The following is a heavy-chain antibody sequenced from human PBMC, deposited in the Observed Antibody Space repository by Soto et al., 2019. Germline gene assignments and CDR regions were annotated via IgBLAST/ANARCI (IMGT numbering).Heavy chain of an antibody. D-gene: IGHD3-22*01. Sequence: GGSLRLSCAASGSTFSDYYMSWIRQAPGKGLEWVSYISSSSSYTNYADSVKGRFTISRDNAKNSLYLQMNSLRAEDTAVYYCATGQYYYDSSGYYYSWGQGTLVTVSS. V-gene: IGHV3-11*03. CDR2: ISSSSSYT. J-gene: IGHJ4*02. CDR3: ATGQYYYDSSGYYYS. CDR1: GSTFSDYY.